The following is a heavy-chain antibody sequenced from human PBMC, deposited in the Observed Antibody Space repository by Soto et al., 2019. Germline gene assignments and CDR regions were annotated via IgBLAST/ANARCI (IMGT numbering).Heavy chain of an antibody. Sequence: GSVKVSCKVSGHSLTKLSMFWVRQAPGKGLECIGGIDRQVGETVYSKGFQGRHTMTDDTSTDTTYMQLSSLSSEDTAVYFCAAVRLPPDSFAFGGLVAGAFNYWG. J-gene: IGHJ4*01. CDR3: AAVRLPPDSFAFGGLVAGAFNY. D-gene: IGHD3-16*01. V-gene: IGHV1-24*01. CDR2: IDRQVGET. CDR1: GHSLTKLS.